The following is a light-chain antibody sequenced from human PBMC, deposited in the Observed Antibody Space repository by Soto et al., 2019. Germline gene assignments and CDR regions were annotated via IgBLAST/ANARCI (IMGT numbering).Light chain of an antibody. Sequence: QSVLTQPASVSGSPGQSITISCTGTSSDVGSYNLVSWYHQHPGKAPKLMIYEGSKLPSGVSNRFSGSKSGNTASLTISGLQAEDEADYYCCSYAGSRVFGGGTKLTVL. CDR2: EGS. V-gene: IGLV2-23*01. CDR3: CSYAGSRV. J-gene: IGLJ3*02. CDR1: SSDVGSYNL.